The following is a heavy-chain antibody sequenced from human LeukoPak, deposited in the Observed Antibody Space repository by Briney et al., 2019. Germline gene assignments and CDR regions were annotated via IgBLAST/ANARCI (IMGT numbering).Heavy chain of an antibody. CDR2: MYYSGTT. J-gene: IGHJ6*03. Sequence: PSETLSLTCSVSGGSISSSSYYWDWVRQPPRKGLEWSGSMYYSGTTYYNPSLKTRVTMSVDTSKNQFSLKLTSVTAEDTAVYHCARRTSASSDYYHYVDVWGRGTTVTVSS. CDR3: ARRTSASSDYYHYVDV. CDR1: GGSISSSSYY. D-gene: IGHD3-22*01. V-gene: IGHV4-39*01.